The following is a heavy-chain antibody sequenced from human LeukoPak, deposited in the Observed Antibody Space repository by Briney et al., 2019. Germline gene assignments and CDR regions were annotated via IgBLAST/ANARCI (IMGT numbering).Heavy chain of an antibody. CDR2: INPNSGGT. CDR3: ASGRDYGDERGAFDI. CDR1: GYTFTGYY. V-gene: IGHV1-2*02. Sequence: ASVKVSCKASGYTFTGYYMHWVRQAPGQGLEWMGWINPNSGGTNYAQKFQGRVTMTRDTSISTAYMELSRLRSDDTAVYYYASGRDYGDERGAFDIWGQGTMVTVSS. J-gene: IGHJ3*02. D-gene: IGHD4-17*01.